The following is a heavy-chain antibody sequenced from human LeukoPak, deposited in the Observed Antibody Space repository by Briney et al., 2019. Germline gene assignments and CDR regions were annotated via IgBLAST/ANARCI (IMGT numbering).Heavy chain of an antibody. CDR1: GYTFTGYY. V-gene: IGHV1-2*02. CDR3: AKHWSVGSGWYYYYYYMDV. D-gene: IGHD6-19*01. Sequence: ASVKVSCKASGYTFTGYYMHWVRQAPGQGLEWMGWINPNSGGTNYAQKFQGRVTMTRDTSISTAYMELSRLRSDDTAVYYCAKHWSVGSGWYYYYYYMDVWGKGTTVTISS. CDR2: INPNSGGT. J-gene: IGHJ6*03.